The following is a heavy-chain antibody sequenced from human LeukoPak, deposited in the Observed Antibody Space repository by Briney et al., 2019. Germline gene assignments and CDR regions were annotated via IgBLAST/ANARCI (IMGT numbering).Heavy chain of an antibody. CDR3: AKGAYYYDSSGYYGNYYYYGMDV. V-gene: IGHV3-23*01. D-gene: IGHD3-22*01. CDR2: ISGSGGGT. CDR1: GFTFSSYA. J-gene: IGHJ6*02. Sequence: GGSLRLSCAASGFTFSSYAMSWVRQAPGKGLEWVSTISGSGGGTYYADSVKGRFTISRDNSKNTLSLQMNSLRAEDTAVYYCAKGAYYYDSSGYYGNYYYYGMDVWGQGTTVTVSS.